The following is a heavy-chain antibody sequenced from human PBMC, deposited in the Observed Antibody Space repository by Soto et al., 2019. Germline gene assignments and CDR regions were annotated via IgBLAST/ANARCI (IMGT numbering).Heavy chain of an antibody. CDR3: ARDPSDSSGYYYFDY. V-gene: IGHV1-46*01. J-gene: IGHJ4*02. CDR1: GYTFTSYY. D-gene: IGHD3-22*01. CDR2: INPSGGST. Sequence: QVQLVQSGAEVKKPGASVKVSCKASGYTFTSYYMHWVRQAPGQGLEWMGIINPSGGSTSYAQKFQGSVTMTKDTSTSTVYMELSSLRSEDTAVYYCARDPSDSSGYYYFDYWGQGTLVTVSS.